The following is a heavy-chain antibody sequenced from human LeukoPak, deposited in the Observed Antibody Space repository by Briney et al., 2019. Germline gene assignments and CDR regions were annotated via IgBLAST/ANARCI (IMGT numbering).Heavy chain of an antibody. Sequence: PGGSLRLSCAASGFTFSSYAMSWVRQAPGKGLGWVSAISGSGGSTYYADSVKGRFTISRDNSKNTLYLQMNSLRAEDTAVYYCAKGPQPRITIFGVVILPLDYWGQGTLVTVSS. CDR1: GFTFSSYA. V-gene: IGHV3-23*01. CDR2: ISGSGGST. J-gene: IGHJ4*02. CDR3: AKGPQPRITIFGVVILPLDY. D-gene: IGHD3-3*01.